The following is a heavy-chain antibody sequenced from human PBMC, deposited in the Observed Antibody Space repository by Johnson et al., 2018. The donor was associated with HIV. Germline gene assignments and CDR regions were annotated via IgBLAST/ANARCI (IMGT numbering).Heavy chain of an antibody. D-gene: IGHD3-22*01. J-gene: IGHJ3*02. CDR2: ISSNGGGT. V-gene: IGHV3-64*01. CDR3: ARRVVMIVVDRGAYDS. Sequence: VQLVESGGGVVQPGRSLRLYCAASGFIFNNYAMHWVRQAPGRTLEYVSAISSNGGGTYYASFAKCRFTISRDHSKNTLYLQMGSLRAEDMAGYYCARRVVMIVVDRGAYDSWGQGTMVTVSS. CDR1: GFIFNNYA.